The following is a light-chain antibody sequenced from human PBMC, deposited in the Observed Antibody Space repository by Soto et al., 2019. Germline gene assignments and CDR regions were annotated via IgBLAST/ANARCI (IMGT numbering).Light chain of an antibody. Sequence: DVVMTQSPLSLPVTLGQPASVSCRSSRGLVHSDGNTYLTWFQQRPGQSPRRLIYKVSNRDSGVPDRFSGSGSGTDFTLRVSRVEAEDVGVYYCLQTAHWPYTFDQGTKLEIK. CDR1: RGLVHSDGNTY. J-gene: IGKJ2*01. CDR3: LQTAHWPYT. V-gene: IGKV2-30*02. CDR2: KVS.